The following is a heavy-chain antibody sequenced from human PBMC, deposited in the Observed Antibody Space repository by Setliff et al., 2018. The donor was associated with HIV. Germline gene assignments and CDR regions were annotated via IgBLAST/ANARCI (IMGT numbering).Heavy chain of an antibody. CDR3: ARLPRGPWRWDY. CDR1: GGSIGVDC. CDR2: TYSNGIT. J-gene: IGHJ4*02. D-gene: IGHD5-12*01. Sequence: SETLSLTCTVSGGSIGVDCWSWIRQPPGKGLEWIGYTYSNGITGYNPSLKSRVTISLDTSKIEFSLTLKSVTAADTAIYYCARLPRGPWRWDYWGQGMLVTVS. V-gene: IGHV4-4*09.